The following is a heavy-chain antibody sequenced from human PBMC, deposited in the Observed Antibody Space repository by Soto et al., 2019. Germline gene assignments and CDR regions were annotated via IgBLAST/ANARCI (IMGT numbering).Heavy chain of an antibody. CDR1: GFTFSSYG. V-gene: IGHV3-33*01. CDR2: IWYDGSNK. Sequence: QVQLVESGGGVVQPGRSLRLSCAASGFTFSSYGMHWVRQAPGKGLEWVAVIWYDGSNKYYADSVKGRFTISRDNSKNTLYLQMNSLRAEDTAVYYCARDLQIVVVAATKYYYGMDVWGQGTTVTVSS. D-gene: IGHD2-15*01. CDR3: ARDLQIVVVAATKYYYGMDV. J-gene: IGHJ6*02.